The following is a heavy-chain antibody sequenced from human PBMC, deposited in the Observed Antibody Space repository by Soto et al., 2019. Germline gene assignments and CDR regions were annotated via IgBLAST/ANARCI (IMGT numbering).Heavy chain of an antibody. CDR3: ARVLVVVVVATRYYYGMDV. Sequence: ASVKVSCKASGYTFTSYDINWVRQATGQGLEWMGWMNPNSGNTGYAQKFQGRVTMTRNTSISTAYMELSSLRSEDTAVYYCARVLVVVVVATRYYYGMDVWGQGTTVTVSS. V-gene: IGHV1-8*01. J-gene: IGHJ6*02. CDR2: MNPNSGNT. CDR1: GYTFTSYD. D-gene: IGHD2-15*01.